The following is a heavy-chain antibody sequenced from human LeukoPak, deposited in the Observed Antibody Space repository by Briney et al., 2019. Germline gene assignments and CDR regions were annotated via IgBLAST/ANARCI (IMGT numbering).Heavy chain of an antibody. CDR2: ISSSSSYI. D-gene: IGHD6-6*01. CDR3: AREDSSSKRRAYYFDY. J-gene: IGHJ4*02. Sequence: GGPLRLSCAASGFTFSSYSMNWVRQAPGKGLEWVSSISSSSSYIYYADSVKGRFTISRDNAKNSLYLQMNSLRAEDTAVYYCAREDSSSKRRAYYFDYWGQGTLVTVSS. CDR1: GFTFSSYS. V-gene: IGHV3-21*01.